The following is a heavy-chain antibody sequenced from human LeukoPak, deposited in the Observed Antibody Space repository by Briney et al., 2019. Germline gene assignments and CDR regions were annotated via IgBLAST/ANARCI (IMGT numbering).Heavy chain of an antibody. V-gene: IGHV1-69*05. CDR2: IIPIFGTA. D-gene: IGHD4-17*01. CDR3: AKESTVTAGGFDY. J-gene: IGHJ4*02. Sequence: SVKVSCKASGGTFSSYAISWVRQAPGQGLEWIGGIIPIFGTANYAQKFQGRVTITTDESTSTAYMELSSLRSEDTAVYYCAKESTVTAGGFDYWGQGTLVTVSS. CDR1: GGTFSSYA.